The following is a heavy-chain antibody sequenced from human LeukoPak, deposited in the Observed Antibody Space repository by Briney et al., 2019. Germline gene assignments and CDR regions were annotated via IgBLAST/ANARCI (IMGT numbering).Heavy chain of an antibody. CDR3: VFRGAAGKAY. V-gene: IGHV3-53*01. D-gene: IGHD6-13*01. CDR1: GFTVSSNY. CDR2: IYSGGST. Sequence: GGSLRLSCAGSGFTVSSNYMSWVRHAPGKRLEWASVIYSGGSTYYADSVKGRFTISRDNSKNTLYLQMNSLRAEDTVVYYCVFRGAAGKAYWGQGTLVTVSS. J-gene: IGHJ4*02.